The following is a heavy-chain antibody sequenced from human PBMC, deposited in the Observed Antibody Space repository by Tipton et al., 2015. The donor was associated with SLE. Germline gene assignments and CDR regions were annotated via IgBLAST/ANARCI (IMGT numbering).Heavy chain of an antibody. CDR2: IYYSGST. D-gene: IGHD2-2*01. J-gene: IGHJ3*02. CDR1: GGSISSYY. CDR3: AREVVAYDALDI. V-gene: IGHV4-59*12. Sequence: GLVKPSETLSLTCTVSGGSISSYYWSWIRQPPGKGLEWIGYIYYSGSTNYNPSLKSRVTISVDTSKNQFSLKLSSVTAADTAVYYCAREVVAYDALDIWGQGTMVTVSS.